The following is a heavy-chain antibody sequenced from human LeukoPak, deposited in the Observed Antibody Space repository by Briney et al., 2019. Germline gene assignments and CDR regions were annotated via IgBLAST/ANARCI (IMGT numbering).Heavy chain of an antibody. CDR3: AIYEIAVPALDY. Sequence: GGSLRLSCGASGFTFSSYNMNWVRQAPGKGLEWVSYISSSSSSSYYADSVKGRFTISRDNAKNSLYLQMSSLRAEDTAVYYCAIYEIAVPALDYWGQGTLVTVSS. CDR1: GFTFSSYN. D-gene: IGHD6-19*01. V-gene: IGHV3-48*01. J-gene: IGHJ4*02. CDR2: ISSSSSSS.